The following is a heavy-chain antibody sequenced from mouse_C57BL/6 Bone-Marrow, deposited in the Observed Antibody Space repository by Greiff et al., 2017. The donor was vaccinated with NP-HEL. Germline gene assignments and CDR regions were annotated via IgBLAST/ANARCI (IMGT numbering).Heavy chain of an antibody. D-gene: IGHD1-1*01. CDR1: GYTFTDYY. Sequence: EVQLQESGPVLVKPGASVKMSCKASGYTFTDYYMNWVKQSHGKSLEWIGVINPYNGGTSYNQKFKGKATLTVDKSSSTAYMELNSLTSEDSAVYYCAKDYYGSSDWYFDVWGTGTTVTVSS. V-gene: IGHV1-19*01. CDR3: AKDYYGSSDWYFDV. J-gene: IGHJ1*03. CDR2: INPYNGGT.